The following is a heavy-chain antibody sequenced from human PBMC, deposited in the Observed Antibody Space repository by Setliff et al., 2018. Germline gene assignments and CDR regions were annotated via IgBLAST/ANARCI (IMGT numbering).Heavy chain of an antibody. CDR3: VRQTSHAGIVIPYYYYFYMDV. Sequence: PSETLSLTCIVTGDSVTSDSYYWGWVRQPPGKGLEWVGSVSYSGSPYHNPSLKSRVSLSLDTSEKQFSLTVTSVTAANAAVYYCVRQTSHAGIVIPYYYYFYMDVWGTGTLVTVSS. CDR1: GDSVTSDSYY. V-gene: IGHV4-39*01. J-gene: IGHJ6*03. D-gene: IGHD1-1*01. CDR2: VSYSGSP.